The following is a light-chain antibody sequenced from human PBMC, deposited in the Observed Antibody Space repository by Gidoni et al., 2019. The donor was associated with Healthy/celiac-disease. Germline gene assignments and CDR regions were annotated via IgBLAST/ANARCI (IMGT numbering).Light chain of an antibody. J-gene: IGKJ2*01. CDR1: QSVSSSY. V-gene: IGKV3-20*01. Sequence: EIVLTPSPGTLSLSPGERATLSCRASQSVSSSYLAWYQQKPGQAPRLLIDGASSRATGIPDRFSGSGSGTDFTLTISRLEPEDFAVYYCQQYGSSLYTFXQXTKLEIK. CDR3: QQYGSSLYT. CDR2: GAS.